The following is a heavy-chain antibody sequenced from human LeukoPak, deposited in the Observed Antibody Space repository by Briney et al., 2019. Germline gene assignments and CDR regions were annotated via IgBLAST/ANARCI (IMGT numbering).Heavy chain of an antibody. D-gene: IGHD1-1*01. CDR1: GCTFTGYF. CDR3: ARDRGTWNDDGFDY. CDR2: INPNSGGT. Sequence: GDSVRASCRASGCTFTGYFMHWVGQAPGKGLEWMGWINPNSGGTNYAQKFQGRVTMTRDTSISTAYMELSRLRSDDTAVYYCARDRGTWNDDGFDYWGQGTLVTVSS. V-gene: IGHV1-2*02. J-gene: IGHJ4*02.